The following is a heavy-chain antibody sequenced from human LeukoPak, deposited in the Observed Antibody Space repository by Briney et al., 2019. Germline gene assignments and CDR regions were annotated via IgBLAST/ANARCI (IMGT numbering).Heavy chain of an antibody. Sequence: GGSLRLSCAASGITFSSYSMNWVRQAPGKGLEWVSSISSSSSYIYYADSVKGRFTISRDNAKNSLYLQMNSLRAEDTAVYYCARDTMVRGVIIFFDYWGQGTLVTVSS. D-gene: IGHD3-10*01. CDR1: GITFSSYS. CDR2: ISSSSSYI. V-gene: IGHV3-21*01. CDR3: ARDTMVRGVIIFFDY. J-gene: IGHJ4*02.